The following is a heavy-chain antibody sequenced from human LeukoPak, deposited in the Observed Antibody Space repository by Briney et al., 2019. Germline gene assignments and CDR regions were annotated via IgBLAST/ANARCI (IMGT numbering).Heavy chain of an antibody. J-gene: IGHJ3*02. V-gene: IGHV1-2*02. D-gene: IGHD1-26*01. CDR2: INPSSGGT. CDR3: ARGGIVGATDAFDI. Sequence: ASVKVSCKASGYIPTGYYMHWVRQAPGQGLEWMGWINPSSGGTNYAQKFQGRVTVTRDTSINTAHMQLSRLRSDDMAIYYCARGGIVGATDAFDIWGQGTMVTVSS. CDR1: GYIPTGYY.